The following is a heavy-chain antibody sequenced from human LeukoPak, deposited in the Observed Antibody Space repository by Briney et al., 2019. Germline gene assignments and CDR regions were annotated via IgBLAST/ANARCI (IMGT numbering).Heavy chain of an antibody. CDR2: ITPIFGTA. D-gene: IGHD3-10*01. J-gene: IGHJ4*02. V-gene: IGHV1-69*01. CDR3: ASQGDYGFDDY. Sequence: GSSVKVSCKASGGTFSSYAISWVRQAPGQGLEWMGGITPIFGTANYAQKFQGRVTITADESTSTAYMELSSLRSEDTAVYYCASQGDYGFDDYWGQGTLVTVSS. CDR1: GGTFSSYA.